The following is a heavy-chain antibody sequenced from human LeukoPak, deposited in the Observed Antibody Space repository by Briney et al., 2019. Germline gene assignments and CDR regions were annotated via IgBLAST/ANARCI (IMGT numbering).Heavy chain of an antibody. D-gene: IGHD6-19*01. CDR2: IYTSGST. CDR3: ARGLSSGWYSVFDY. Sequence: SETLSLTCTVSGGSISSGSYYWSWIRQRAGKGLEWIGRIYTSGSTNYNPSLKSRVTISVDTSKNQFSLKLSSVTAADTAVYYCARGLSSGWYSVFDYRGQGTLVTVSS. CDR1: GGSISSGSYY. J-gene: IGHJ4*02. V-gene: IGHV4-61*02.